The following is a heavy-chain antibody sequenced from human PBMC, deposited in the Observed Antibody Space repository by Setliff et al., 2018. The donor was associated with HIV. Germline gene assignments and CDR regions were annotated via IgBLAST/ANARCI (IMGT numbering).Heavy chain of an antibody. CDR3: ARDRDPHYDYVWGNYRPEYFQH. J-gene: IGHJ1*01. V-gene: IGHV3-20*04. CDR2: INWNGANS. D-gene: IGHD3-16*02. CDR1: GYTFENYG. Sequence: PGGSLRLSCGGFGYTFENYGMNWVRQAPGKGLEWVSGINWNGANSGYADSVKGRFTISRDNAKNSLYLQMNSLRPEDTAVYYCARDRDPHYDYVWGNYRPEYFQHWGQGTRVTVSS.